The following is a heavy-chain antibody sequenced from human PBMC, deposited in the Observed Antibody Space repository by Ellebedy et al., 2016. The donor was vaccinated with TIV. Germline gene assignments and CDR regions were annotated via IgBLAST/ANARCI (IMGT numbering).Heavy chain of an antibody. Sequence: SETLSLXXAVYGGSFSGYYWSWIRQPPGKGLEWIGEINHSGSTNYNPSLKSRVTISVDTSKNQFSLKLSSVTAADTAVYYCARQSAHSYGYWSHQNWFDPWGQGTLVTVSS. CDR3: ARQSAHSYGYWSHQNWFDP. CDR1: GGSFSGYY. J-gene: IGHJ5*02. V-gene: IGHV4-34*01. CDR2: INHSGST. D-gene: IGHD5-18*01.